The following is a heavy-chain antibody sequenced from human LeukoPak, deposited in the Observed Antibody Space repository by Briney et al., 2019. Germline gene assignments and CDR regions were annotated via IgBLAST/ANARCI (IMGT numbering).Heavy chain of an antibody. CDR2: ISGSGDNT. CDR1: GFTFSSYA. CDR3: AKGSYYDSSGSFYFDY. D-gene: IGHD3-22*01. J-gene: IGHJ4*02. V-gene: IGHV3-23*01. Sequence: GGALRLSCAASGFTFSSYAMSWVRQAPGKGLEWVSGISGSGDNTYYADSVKGRFTISRDNSKNTLYVQVNSLGTEDTAAYYCAKGSYYDSSGSFYFDYWGQGTLVTVSS.